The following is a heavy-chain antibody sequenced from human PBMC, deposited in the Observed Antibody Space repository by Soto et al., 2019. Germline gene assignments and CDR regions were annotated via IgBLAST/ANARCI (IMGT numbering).Heavy chain of an antibody. Sequence: ESGGGVVQPGRSLRLSCAASGFTFSSYGMHWVRQAPGKGLEWVAVIWYDGSNKYYADSVKGRFTISRDNSKNTLYLQMNSLRAEDTAVYYCASLYDSSGFDAFDIWGQGTMVTVSS. CDR2: IWYDGSNK. V-gene: IGHV3-33*01. CDR1: GFTFSSYG. J-gene: IGHJ3*02. D-gene: IGHD3-22*01. CDR3: ASLYDSSGFDAFDI.